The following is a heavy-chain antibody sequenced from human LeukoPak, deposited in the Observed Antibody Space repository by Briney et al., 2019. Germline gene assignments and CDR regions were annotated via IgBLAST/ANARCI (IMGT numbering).Heavy chain of an antibody. CDR1: GGSFSGYY. CDR3: ARHAPSS. J-gene: IGHJ5*02. V-gene: IGHV4-59*08. CDR2: IYYSGST. Sequence: SETLSLTCAVYGGSFSGYYWSWIRQPPGKGLEWIGYIYYSGSTNYNPSLKSRVTISVDTSKNQFSLKLSSVTAADTAVYYCARHAPSSWGQGTLVTVSS.